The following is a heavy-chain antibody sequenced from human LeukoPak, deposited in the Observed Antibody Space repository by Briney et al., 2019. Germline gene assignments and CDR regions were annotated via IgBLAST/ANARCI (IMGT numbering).Heavy chain of an antibody. D-gene: IGHD4-23*01. CDR3: ATGSVTVVTGGCDC. CDR2: ISDSGGST. Sequence: GGSLRLSCTASGFTFSTFAMNWVRQAPGKGLEWVSAISDSGGSTYYTDSVKGRFTISRDNSKNTLYLQMNSLRAEDTAVYYCATGSVTVVTGGCDCWGQGTLVTVSS. J-gene: IGHJ4*02. CDR1: GFTFSTFA. V-gene: IGHV3-23*01.